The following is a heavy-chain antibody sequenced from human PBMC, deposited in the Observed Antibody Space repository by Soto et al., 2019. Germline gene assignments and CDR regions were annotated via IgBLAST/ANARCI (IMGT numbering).Heavy chain of an antibody. CDR3: AREAGYTYGYVFDY. CDR1: GGTFGNHA. D-gene: IGHD5-18*01. Sequence: QVQLVQSGAEVKKPGSSVRVSCKASGGTFGNHAISWVRQAPGQGLEWLGGIIPVLGVGDNAQNFQGRVTITADASTSTAYLELSSLRSEDTALYYWAREAGYTYGYVFDYWGQGTLVTVSS. V-gene: IGHV1-69*01. J-gene: IGHJ4*02. CDR2: IIPVLGVG.